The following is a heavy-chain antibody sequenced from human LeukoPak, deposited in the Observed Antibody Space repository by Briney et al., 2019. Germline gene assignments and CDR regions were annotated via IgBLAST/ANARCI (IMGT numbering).Heavy chain of an antibody. D-gene: IGHD5-18*01. Sequence: SETLSLTCTVSGASVTSTNYFWAWIRQPPGKGLEWIGTIHYSGTTYYNPSLESRLTISVDTSKKQFSLKLSSVTAADTAVYYCARESPVGIQLWYDYWGQGTLVTVSS. CDR3: ARESPVGIQLWYDY. J-gene: IGHJ4*02. CDR2: IHYSGTT. CDR1: GASVTSTNYF. V-gene: IGHV4-39*07.